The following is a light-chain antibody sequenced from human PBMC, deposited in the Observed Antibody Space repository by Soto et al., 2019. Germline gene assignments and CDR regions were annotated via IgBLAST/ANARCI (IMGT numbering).Light chain of an antibody. CDR3: PQYGSTLFT. CDR2: GAS. CDR1: QSVSSSY. J-gene: IGKJ3*01. Sequence: EIVLTQSPGTLSLSPGERATLSCRASQSVSSSYLAWYQQKPGQAPRLLIYGASSRATGIPDRFSGSGSGTDFTLTISRLEPEGFAVYYCPQYGSTLFTFGPGTKVDIK. V-gene: IGKV3-20*01.